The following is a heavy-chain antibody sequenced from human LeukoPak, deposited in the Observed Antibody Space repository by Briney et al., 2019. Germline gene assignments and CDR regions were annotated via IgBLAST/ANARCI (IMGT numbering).Heavy chain of an antibody. CDR3: AKGLSESIYDALDS. D-gene: IGHD1-26*01. Sequence: GGSLSLSCAASGFTVSSNFMSWVRQAPGKGLEWVSLIYSGGGTYYPDSVKGRFTVSRDSSKNTLYLQMNSLRADDTAVYYCAKGLSESIYDALDSWGQGTLVTVSS. J-gene: IGHJ4*02. V-gene: IGHV3-53*01. CDR1: GFTVSSNF. CDR2: IYSGGGT.